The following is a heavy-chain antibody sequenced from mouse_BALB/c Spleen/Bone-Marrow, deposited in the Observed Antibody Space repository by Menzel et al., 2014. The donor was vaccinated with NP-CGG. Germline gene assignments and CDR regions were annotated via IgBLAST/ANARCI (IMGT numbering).Heavy chain of an antibody. CDR2: IDPANGNT. J-gene: IGHJ2*01. CDR3: ANYYYGYYFDS. Sequence: VQLQQSGAELVKPGASVKLSCTASGFNIKDTYMHWVKQRPEQGLEWIGRIDPANGNTKYDLKFQGKATITADTSSNTAYLQLSSLTSEDTAVYYCANYYYGYYFDSWGQGTTLTVSS. CDR1: GFNIKDTY. D-gene: IGHD1-1*01. V-gene: IGHV14-3*02.